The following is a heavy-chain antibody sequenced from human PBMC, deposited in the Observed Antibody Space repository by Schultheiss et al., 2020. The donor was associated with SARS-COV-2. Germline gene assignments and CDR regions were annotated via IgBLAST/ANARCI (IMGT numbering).Heavy chain of an antibody. Sequence: ASVKVSCKASGYTFTNYEINWVRQATGQGLEWMGWMNPKSGNTGYAQKFQGSVTITADESTSTAYMELSSLRSEDTGLYYCTTHYFDYAWGSYRIDWGQGSVVTVSS. J-gene: IGHJ4*02. CDR3: TTHYFDYAWGSYRID. CDR1: GYTFTNYE. V-gene: IGHV1-8*01. CDR2: MNPKSGNT. D-gene: IGHD3-16*02.